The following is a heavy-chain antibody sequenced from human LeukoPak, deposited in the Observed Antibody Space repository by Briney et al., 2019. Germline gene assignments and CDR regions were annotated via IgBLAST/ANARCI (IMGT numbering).Heavy chain of an antibody. Sequence: ASVKVSCKVSGYTLTELSMHWVRQAPGKGLEWMGGFDPEDGETIYAQKFQGRVTMTEDTSTDTAYMELSSLRSEDTAVYYCATSGVVITTGGVDIQLVQFSNEYNWFDPWGQGTLVTVSS. J-gene: IGHJ5*02. D-gene: IGHD3-22*01. CDR3: ATSGVVITTGGVDIQLVQFSNEYNWFDP. CDR2: FDPEDGET. V-gene: IGHV1-24*01. CDR1: GYTLTELS.